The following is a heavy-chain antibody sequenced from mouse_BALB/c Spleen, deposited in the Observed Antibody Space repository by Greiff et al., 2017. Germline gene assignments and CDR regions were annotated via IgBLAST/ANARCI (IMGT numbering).Heavy chain of an antibody. CDR1: GYTFTDYA. V-gene: IGHV1S137*01. Sequence: QVQLKQSGAELVRPGVSVKISCKGSGYTFTDYAMHWVKQSHAKSLEWIGVISTYYGDASYNQKFKGKATMTVDKSSSTAYMELARLTSEDSAIYYCARSGDWFAYWGQGTLVTVSA. D-gene: IGHD1-3*01. J-gene: IGHJ3*01. CDR3: ARSGDWFAY. CDR2: ISTYYGDA.